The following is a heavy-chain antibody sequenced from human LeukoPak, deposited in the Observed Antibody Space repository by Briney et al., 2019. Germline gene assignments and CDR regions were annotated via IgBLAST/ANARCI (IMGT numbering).Heavy chain of an antibody. CDR2: ISSSSSTI. CDR3: ARATREYYYDSSGSLY. CDR1: GFTFSSYS. D-gene: IGHD3-22*01. Sequence: GGSLRLSCAASGFTFSSYSMNWVRQAPGKGLEWVSYISSSSSTIYYADSVKGRFTISRDNAKNSLYLQMNSLRAEDTAVYYCARATREYYYDSSGSLYWGQGTLVTVSS. J-gene: IGHJ4*02. V-gene: IGHV3-48*04.